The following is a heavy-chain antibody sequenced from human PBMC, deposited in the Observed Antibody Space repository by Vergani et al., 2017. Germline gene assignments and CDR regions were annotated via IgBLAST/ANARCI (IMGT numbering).Heavy chain of an antibody. J-gene: IGHJ3*01. CDR1: FDSIRNLY. CDR2: IHYSENT. CDR3: ARDGGEYDKDALDV. V-gene: IGHV4-59*11. D-gene: IGHD2-15*01. Sequence: QVQLLESGPGLVKSSETLSLTCSVSFDSIRNLYCNWIRQPPGKGLEWVGSIHYSENTNYNPSLKTRVTISVDTSKNQFSLTLTSVTAADTAVYYCARDGGEYDKDALDVWIEGTNVTVTS.